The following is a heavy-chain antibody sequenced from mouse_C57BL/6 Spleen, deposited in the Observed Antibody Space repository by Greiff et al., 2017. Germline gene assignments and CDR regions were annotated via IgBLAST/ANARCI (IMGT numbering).Heavy chain of an antibody. CDR3: ARHGEAHWYFDV. V-gene: IGHV5-9*01. CDR2: ISGGGGNT. Sequence: EVNVVESGGGLVKPGGSLKLSCAASGFTFSSYTMSWVRQTPEKRLEWVATISGGGGNTYYPDSVKGRFTISRDNAKNALYLQMSSLRSEDTALYYCARHGEAHWYFDVWGTGTTVTVSS. CDR1: GFTFSSYT. J-gene: IGHJ1*03.